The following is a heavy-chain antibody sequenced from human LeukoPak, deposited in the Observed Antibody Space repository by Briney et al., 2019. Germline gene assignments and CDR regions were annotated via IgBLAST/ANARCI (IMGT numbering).Heavy chain of an antibody. CDR1: GGSISSSSYY. V-gene: IGHV4-39*07. CDR2: IYYSGST. CDR3: ARDFLGNYFDY. Sequence: SETLSLTCTVSGGSISSSSYYWGWIRQPPGKGLEWIGSIYYSGSTYYNPSLKSRVIISVDTSKNQFSLKLSSVTAADTAVYYCARDFLGNYFDYWGQGTLVTVSS. J-gene: IGHJ4*02.